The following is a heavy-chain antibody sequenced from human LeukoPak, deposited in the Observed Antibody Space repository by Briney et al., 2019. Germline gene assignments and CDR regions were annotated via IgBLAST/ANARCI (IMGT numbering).Heavy chain of an antibody. CDR1: GGTFSSYA. D-gene: IGHD3-10*01. V-gene: IGHV3-30-3*01. J-gene: IGHJ4*02. CDR2: ISYDGSNK. CDR3: ARFVDQSTYYFDS. Sequence: SCKASGGTFSSYAMHWVRQAPGKGLEWVAVISYDGSNKYYADSVKGRFTISRDNAKNSLYLQMNSLRVEDTAVYFCARFVDQSTYYFDSWGQGTLVIVSS.